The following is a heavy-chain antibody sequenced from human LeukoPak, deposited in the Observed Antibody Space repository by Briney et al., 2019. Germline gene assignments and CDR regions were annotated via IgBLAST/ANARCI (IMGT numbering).Heavy chain of an antibody. J-gene: IGHJ4*02. Sequence: SETLSLTCAVSGGSFSGYYWSWIRQPPGKGLEWIGEINHSGSTNYNPSLKSRVTISVEKSKNHFSLKLTSVTAADTAVYYCARGFNSGWHVDDWGQGTLVTVSS. CDR3: ARGFNSGWHVDD. D-gene: IGHD6-19*01. CDR1: GGSFSGYY. V-gene: IGHV4-34*01. CDR2: INHSGST.